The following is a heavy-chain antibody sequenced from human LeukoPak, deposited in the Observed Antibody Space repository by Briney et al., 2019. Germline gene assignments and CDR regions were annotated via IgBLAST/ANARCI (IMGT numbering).Heavy chain of an antibody. Sequence: SETLSLTCTVSGGSISSSSYYWGWIRQPPGKGLEWIGSIYYSGSTYYNPSLKSRVTISVDTSKNQFSLKLSSVTAADTAVYYCARGGTIRYFDWPDAFDIWGQGTMVTVSS. J-gene: IGHJ3*02. CDR2: IYYSGST. V-gene: IGHV4-39*07. D-gene: IGHD3-9*01. CDR1: GGSISSSSYY. CDR3: ARGGTIRYFDWPDAFDI.